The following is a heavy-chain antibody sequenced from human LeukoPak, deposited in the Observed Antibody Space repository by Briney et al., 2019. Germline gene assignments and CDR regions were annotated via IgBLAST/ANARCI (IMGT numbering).Heavy chain of an antibody. CDR3: ARLVPEGAQYYFDY. V-gene: IGHV5-51*01. D-gene: IGHD1-26*01. CDR2: IYPDDSDT. CDR1: GYSFTTYW. Sequence: GESLKISCKGSGYSFTTYWIGWVRQMPGKGLEWMGIIYPDDSDTKYSPSFQGQVTISADKSISTAYLQWSSLKASDTAMYYCARLVPEGAQYYFDYWGQGTLVTVSS. J-gene: IGHJ4*02.